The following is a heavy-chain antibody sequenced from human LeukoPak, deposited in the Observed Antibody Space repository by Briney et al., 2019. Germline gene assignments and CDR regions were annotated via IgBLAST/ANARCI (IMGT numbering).Heavy chain of an antibody. CDR3: ARTPWTIAVADHDAFDI. J-gene: IGHJ3*02. D-gene: IGHD6-19*01. CDR2: IIPIFGTA. CDR1: GGTFSSYA. Sequence: ASVKVSCKASGGTFSSYAISWVRQAPGQGLEWMGGIIPIFGTANYAQKFQGRVTITADKSTSTAYMELSSLRSEDTAVYYCARTPWTIAVADHDAFDIWGQRTMVTVSS. V-gene: IGHV1-69*06.